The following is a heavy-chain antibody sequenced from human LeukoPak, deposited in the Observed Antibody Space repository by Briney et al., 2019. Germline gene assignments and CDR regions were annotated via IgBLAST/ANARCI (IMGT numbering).Heavy chain of an antibody. CDR3: ARGAVGATPHVAFDI. V-gene: IGHV4-38-2*01. Sequence: SETLSLTCDVSGYSFSSGYYWGWIRQPPGKGLEWIGSIYHSGSTYYNPSLNSRVPISVDTSKHQFSLNLSSVTAADTAVYYCARGAVGATPHVAFDIWGQGTMVTVSS. J-gene: IGHJ3*02. CDR2: IYHSGST. CDR1: GYSFSSGYY. D-gene: IGHD1-26*01.